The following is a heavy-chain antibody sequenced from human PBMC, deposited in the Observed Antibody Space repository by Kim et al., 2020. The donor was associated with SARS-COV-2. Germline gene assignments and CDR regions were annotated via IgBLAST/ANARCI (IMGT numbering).Heavy chain of an antibody. J-gene: IGHJ4*02. CDR3: AREPGPFSVGATTNY. CDR1: GFTVSSNY. CDR2: TYSGGST. D-gene: IGHD1-26*01. Sequence: GGSLRLSCAASGFTVSSNYMSWVRQAPGKGLEWVSVTYSGGSTYYADSVKGRFTISRHNSKNTLYLQMNSLRAEDTAVYYCAREPGPFSVGATTNYWGQGALVTVSS. V-gene: IGHV3-53*04.